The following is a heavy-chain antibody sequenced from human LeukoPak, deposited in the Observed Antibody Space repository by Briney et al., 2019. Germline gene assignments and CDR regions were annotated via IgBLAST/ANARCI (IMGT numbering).Heavy chain of an antibody. CDR1: GFTFSSYS. CDR2: VSTGSNYI. J-gene: IGHJ4*02. Sequence: PGGSLRLSCTASGFTFSSYSLNWVRQAPGKGLEWVSSVSTGSNYIYYADSVKGRFTISRDNDKNSLYLQMNSLRVEDTAVYYCARAGPPGSRGYYYVPFDFWGQGTQVTVSS. CDR3: ARAGPPGSRGYYYVPFDF. V-gene: IGHV3-21*01. D-gene: IGHD3-22*01.